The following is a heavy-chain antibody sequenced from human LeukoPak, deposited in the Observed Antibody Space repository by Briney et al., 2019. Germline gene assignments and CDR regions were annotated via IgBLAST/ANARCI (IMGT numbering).Heavy chain of an antibody. CDR1: GFTVSSNY. V-gene: IGHV3-66*01. CDR2: IYTGGST. D-gene: IGHD6-13*01. CDR3: ASCSSSPATFDY. Sequence: GGSLRLSCAASGFTVSSNYMTWVRQAPGKRLECVSFIYTGGSTYYAESVKGRFTISRDNSKNTLYLQMNSLRAEDTAVYYCASCSSSPATFDYWGQGTLVTVSS. J-gene: IGHJ4*02.